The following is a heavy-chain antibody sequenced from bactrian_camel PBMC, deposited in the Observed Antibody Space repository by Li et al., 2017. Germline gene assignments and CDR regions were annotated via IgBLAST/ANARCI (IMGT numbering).Heavy chain of an antibody. V-gene: IGHV3S53*01. CDR3: VRGGRWYEYDY. Sequence: HVQLVESGGGLVQPGGSLRLSCKITGDPYSSNCRAWFRQAPGKEREWVASIAGDGSTNYADSVKGRFTISRDNAKNAVYLQMNMLKPEDMAAYYCVRGGRWYEYDYWGQGTQVTVS. J-gene: IGHJ4*01. D-gene: IGHD6*01. CDR2: IAGDGST. CDR1: GDPYSSNC.